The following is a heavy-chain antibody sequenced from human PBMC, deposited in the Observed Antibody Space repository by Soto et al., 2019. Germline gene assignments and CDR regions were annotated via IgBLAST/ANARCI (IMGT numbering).Heavy chain of an antibody. CDR3: ARHEYSSPVFDYFDY. V-gene: IGHV4-39*01. CDR1: GGSISSSSYY. CDR2: IYYSGST. D-gene: IGHD6-6*01. Sequence: TSETLSLTYTVSGGSISSSSYYWGWIRQPPGKGLEWIGSIYYSGSTYYNPSLKSRVTISVDTSKNQFSLKLSSVTAADTAVYYCARHEYSSPVFDYFDYWGQGTLVTVSS. J-gene: IGHJ4*02.